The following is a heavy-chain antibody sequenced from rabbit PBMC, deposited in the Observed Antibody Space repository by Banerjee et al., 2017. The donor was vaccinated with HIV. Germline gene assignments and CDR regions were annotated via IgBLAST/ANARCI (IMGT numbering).Heavy chain of an antibody. J-gene: IGHJ3*01. CDR2: INTATAKA. CDR1: GFSFSDRDV. V-gene: IGHV1S45*01. D-gene: IGHD8-1*01. CDR3: ARGTDSAGGGSDL. Sequence: QEQLEESGGGLVEPEGSLTLTCKASGFSFSDRDVMCWVRQAPGKGLEWIACINTATAKAVYASWAKGRLTISKTSSTTVTLQMTSLTGADTATYFCARGTDSAGGGSDLWGQGTLVTVS.